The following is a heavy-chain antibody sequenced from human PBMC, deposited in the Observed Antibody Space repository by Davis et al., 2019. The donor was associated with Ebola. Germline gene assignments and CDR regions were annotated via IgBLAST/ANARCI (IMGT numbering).Heavy chain of an antibody. CDR2: INSDGSST. D-gene: IGHD4-17*01. V-gene: IGHV3-74*01. J-gene: IGHJ6*02. CDR3: ARLDGDYHYYYGMDV. CDR1: GFTFSSYW. Sequence: GESLKISCAASGFTFSSYWMHWVRQAPGKGLVWVSRINSDGSSTSYADSVKGRFTISRDNAKNTLYLQMNSLRAEDTAVYYCARLDGDYHYYYGMDVWGQGTTVTVSS.